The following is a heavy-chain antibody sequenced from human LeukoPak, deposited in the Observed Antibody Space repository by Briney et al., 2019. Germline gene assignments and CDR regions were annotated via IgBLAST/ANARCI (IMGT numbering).Heavy chain of an antibody. D-gene: IGHD6-19*01. V-gene: IGHV3-23*01. CDR3: AKEVASGWYNWFDP. Sequence: GGSLRLSCAASGFTFSSYVMSWVREAPGKGLEWVSAISGSGGSTYYADSVKGRFTISRDNSKNTLYLQMNSLRAEDTAVYYCAKEVASGWYNWFDPWGQGTLVIVSS. CDR1: GFTFSSYV. J-gene: IGHJ5*02. CDR2: ISGSGGST.